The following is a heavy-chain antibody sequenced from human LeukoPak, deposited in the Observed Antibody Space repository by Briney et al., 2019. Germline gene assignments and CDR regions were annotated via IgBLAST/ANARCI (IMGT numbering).Heavy chain of an antibody. V-gene: IGHV4-34*01. CDR3: PRGEDGDAGAFDI. J-gene: IGHJ3*02. Sequence: SETLSLTCAVSGGSFTGYTWSAIRQPPRKRLGWVAKINQSGSTNHNPTLKRRVTISLDTSKYHFSLKLSSVTAADTAVYYCPRGEDGDAGAFDICGQGTMVTVSS. CDR2: INQSGST. CDR1: GGSFTGYT. D-gene: IGHD4-17*01.